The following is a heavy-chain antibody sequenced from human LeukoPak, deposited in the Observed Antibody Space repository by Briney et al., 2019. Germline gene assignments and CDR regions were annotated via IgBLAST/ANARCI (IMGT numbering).Heavy chain of an antibody. D-gene: IGHD4-17*01. J-gene: IGHJ4*02. CDR1: GFTFTNYA. Sequence: GGSLRLSCAASGFTFTNYAMTWVRQPPGKGLEWVSGISEGVGNTYYADSVKGRFTISRDHSKNTLYLQMSSLRAEDTALYYCAKREKGTTGRFFDYWGQGTLVTVSS. CDR3: AKREKGTTGRFFDY. V-gene: IGHV3-23*01. CDR2: ISEGVGNT.